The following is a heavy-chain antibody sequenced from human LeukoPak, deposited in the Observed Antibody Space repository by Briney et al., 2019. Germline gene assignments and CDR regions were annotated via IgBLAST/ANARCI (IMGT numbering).Heavy chain of an antibody. Sequence: ASVKVSCKASGYTFSNYGLSWVRQAPGQGLEWMGRISAYNGNTNYVQKFQGRVSMTTDTSTNTAYMELRSLRSDDTAVYYCARSATHRLAWTARSVWLPLDYWGQGTLVTVSS. CDR2: ISAYNGNT. J-gene: IGHJ4*02. CDR3: ARSATHRLAWTARSVWLPLDY. V-gene: IGHV1-18*01. CDR1: GYTFSNYG. D-gene: IGHD5-18*01.